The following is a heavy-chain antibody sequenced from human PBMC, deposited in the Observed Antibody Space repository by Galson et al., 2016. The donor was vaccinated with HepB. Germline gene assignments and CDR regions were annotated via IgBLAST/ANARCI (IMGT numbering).Heavy chain of an antibody. CDR2: IYHTGST. CDR1: GDSISSSQHW. Sequence: SETLSLTCVVSGDSISSSQHWWSWVRQPPGKGLEWIGEIYHTGSTDYNPSRKSRVTMSMDKSKNQFALTLSSVIAADTAVYFCARMEYVWGGLDPWGQGTLVTVSS. J-gene: IGHJ5*02. V-gene: IGHV4-4*02. CDR3: ARMEYVWGGLDP. D-gene: IGHD3-16*01.